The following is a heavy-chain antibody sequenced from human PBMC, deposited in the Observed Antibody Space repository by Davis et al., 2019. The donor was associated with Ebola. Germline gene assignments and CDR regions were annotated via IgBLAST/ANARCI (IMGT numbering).Heavy chain of an antibody. V-gene: IGHV1-69*10. J-gene: IGHJ4*02. D-gene: IGHD5-24*01. Sequence: SVKVSCKASGGTFSSYAISWVRQAPGQGLEWMGGIIPILGIANYAQKFQGRVTITADESTSTAYMELSSLRSEDTAVYYCARGVDREMATRFDYWGQGTLDTVSS. CDR3: ARGVDREMATRFDY. CDR2: IIPILGIA. CDR1: GGTFSSYA.